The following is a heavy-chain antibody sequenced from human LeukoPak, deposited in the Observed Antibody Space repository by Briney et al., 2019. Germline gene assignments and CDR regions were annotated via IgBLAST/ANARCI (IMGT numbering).Heavy chain of an antibody. CDR2: ISGSGGTT. V-gene: IGHV3-23*01. J-gene: IGHJ4*02. Sequence: GSLRLSCAASGFIFGSYAMNWVRQAPGRGLEWVSGISGSGGTTYYADSVKGRFTISRDNSKNTLYLQMNSLRAEDTAVYYCARAMMVVANLWGVFDYWGQGTLVTVSS. CDR3: ARAMMVVANLWGVFDY. CDR1: GFIFGSYA. D-gene: IGHD3-22*01.